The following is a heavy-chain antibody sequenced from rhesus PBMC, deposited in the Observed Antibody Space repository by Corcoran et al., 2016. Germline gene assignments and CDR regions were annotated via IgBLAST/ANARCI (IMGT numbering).Heavy chain of an antibody. Sequence: QVQLVQSGAEVKKPGTSVKLSCKASGYTFTSYYINWVRQAPGQVLEWMGWINPSNGNTSYAQKFQGRVTMTRETSTSTSYMELNSLRSEDTAVYYCARGDWDCSGGVCYEHDAFDFWGQGLRVTVSS. V-gene: IGHV1-200*01. CDR2: INPSNGNT. CDR1: GYTFTSYY. CDR3: ARGDWDCSGGVCYEHDAFDF. D-gene: IGHD2-8*01. J-gene: IGHJ3*01.